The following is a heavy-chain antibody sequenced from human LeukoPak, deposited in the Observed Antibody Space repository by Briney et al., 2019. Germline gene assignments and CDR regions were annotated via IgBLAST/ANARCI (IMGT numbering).Heavy chain of an antibody. CDR2: INHSGST. J-gene: IGHJ5*02. CDR3: ARPGRRLNWFDP. V-gene: IGHV4-34*01. Sequence: AGGSLRLSCAASGFSFSSYAMSWVRQPPGKGLEWIGEINHSGSTNYNPSLKSRVTISVDTSKNQFSLKLSSVTAADTAVYYCARPGRRLNWFDPWGQGTLVTVSS. D-gene: IGHD1-1*01. CDR1: GFSFSSYA.